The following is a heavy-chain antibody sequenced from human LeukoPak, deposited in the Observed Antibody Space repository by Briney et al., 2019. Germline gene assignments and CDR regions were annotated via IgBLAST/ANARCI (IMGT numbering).Heavy chain of an antibody. V-gene: IGHV3-21*01. CDR3: ARSRYDSSGYYYRGDAFDI. J-gene: IGHJ3*02. D-gene: IGHD3-22*01. CDR1: GFTFSSYS. CDR2: ISSSSSYI. Sequence: GGSLILSCAASGFTFSSYSMNWVRQAPGKGLEWVSSISSSSSYIYYADSVKGRFTISRDNAKNSLYLQMNSLRAEDTAVYYCARSRYDSSGYYYRGDAFDIWGQGTMVTVSS.